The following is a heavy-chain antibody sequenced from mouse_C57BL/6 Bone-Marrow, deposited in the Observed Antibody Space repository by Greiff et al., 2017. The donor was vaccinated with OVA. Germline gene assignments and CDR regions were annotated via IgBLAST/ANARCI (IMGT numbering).Heavy chain of an antibody. CDR1: GYTFTSYT. CDR2: INPSSGYT. V-gene: IGHV1-4*01. Sequence: QVQLQQSGAELARPGASVKMSCKASGYTFTSYTMHWVKQRPGQGLEWIGYINPSSGYTKYNQKFKDKATLTADKSSSTAYMQLSSLTSEDSAVYYCARGGSYYGNYGWYFDVWGTGTTVTVSP. CDR3: ARGGSYYGNYGWYFDV. D-gene: IGHD2-1*01. J-gene: IGHJ1*03.